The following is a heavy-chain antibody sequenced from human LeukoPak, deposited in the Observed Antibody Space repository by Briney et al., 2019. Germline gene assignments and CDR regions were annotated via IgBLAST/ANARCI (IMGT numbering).Heavy chain of an antibody. Sequence: PGGSLRLSCAASGFTFSSYSMMWVRQAPGKGLEWVSYISSSSTTIHYADSVKGRFTISRDNAKNSVYLQMNSLRAEDTAVYYCARDSPFTMIVVVQHDYWGQGTLVTVSS. CDR2: ISSSSTTI. CDR3: ARDSPFTMIVVVQHDY. D-gene: IGHD3-22*01. J-gene: IGHJ4*02. CDR1: GFTFSSYS. V-gene: IGHV3-48*01.